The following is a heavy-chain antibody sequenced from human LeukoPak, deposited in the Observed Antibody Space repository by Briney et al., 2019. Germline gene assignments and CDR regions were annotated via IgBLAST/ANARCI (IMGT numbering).Heavy chain of an antibody. CDR3: AREVAAYSYGCDY. J-gene: IGHJ4*02. CDR2: INPSGGST. V-gene: IGHV1-46*01. CDR1: GYTFTSYY. Sequence: ASVKVSCKASGYTFTSYYMYWVRQAPEQGLEWMGIINPSGGSTIYAQKFQGRVTMTRDTSTSTVYMELSSLGSEDTAVYYCAREVAAYSYGCDYWGQGTLVTVSS. D-gene: IGHD5-18*01.